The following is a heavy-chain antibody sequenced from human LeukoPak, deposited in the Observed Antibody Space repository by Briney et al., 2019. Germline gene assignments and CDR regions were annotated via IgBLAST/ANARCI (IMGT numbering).Heavy chain of an antibody. V-gene: IGHV3-30*04. CDR3: ARDRVVRGVIYLLDH. D-gene: IGHD3-10*01. J-gene: IGHJ4*02. CDR1: GFTFSSYA. Sequence: PGGSLRLSCAASGFTFSSYAMHWVRQAPGKGLEWVADISYDGSNKYYADSVKGRFTISRDNSKNTLYLQMNSLRAEDTAVYYCARDRVVRGVIYLLDHRGQGTQVSVSS. CDR2: ISYDGSNK.